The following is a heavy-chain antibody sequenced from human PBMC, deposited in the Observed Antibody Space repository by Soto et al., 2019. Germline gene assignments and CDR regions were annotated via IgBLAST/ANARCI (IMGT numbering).Heavy chain of an antibody. D-gene: IGHD6-19*01. CDR1: GGSISSYY. CDR2: IYYSGST. J-gene: IGHJ6*02. Sequence: SETLSLTCTVSGGSISSYYWSWIRQPPGKGLEWIGYIYYSGSTNSNPSLNSRIPISVDTSKNQFSLKLSPVTAAATAAYYCWTAVAAGMDVWGQGTTVTVSS. CDR3: WTAVAAGMDV. V-gene: IGHV4-59*08.